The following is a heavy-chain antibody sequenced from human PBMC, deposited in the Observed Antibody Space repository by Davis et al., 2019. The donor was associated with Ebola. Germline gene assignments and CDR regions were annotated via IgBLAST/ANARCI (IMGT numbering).Heavy chain of an antibody. J-gene: IGHJ6*02. CDR1: GYTFTSYA. Sequence: ASVKVSCKASGYTFTSYAMHWVRQAPGQRLEWMGWINAGNGNTKYSQKFQGRVTMTRNTSISTAYMELSSLRSEDTAVYYCARGYGDFYYYGMDVWGQGTTVTVSS. CDR2: INAGNGNT. V-gene: IGHV1-3*01. CDR3: ARGYGDFYYYGMDV. D-gene: IGHD4-17*01.